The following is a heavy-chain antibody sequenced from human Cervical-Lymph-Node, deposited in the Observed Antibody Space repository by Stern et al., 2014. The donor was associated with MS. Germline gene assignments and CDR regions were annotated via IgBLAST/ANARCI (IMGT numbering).Heavy chain of an antibody. CDR3: AKTLSGGSRYFDL. Sequence: EVQLLQSGAEVKKPGESLKISCKGSGYSFSNFWIGWVRQMPGKGLEWMGIIYPGDSDTKYSPSFPGQVTISAAKSISPAFLQWSSLKASDTAIYYCAKTLSGGSRYFDLWGRGTLVTVSS. CDR1: GYSFSNFW. CDR2: IYPGDSDT. D-gene: IGHD3-16*01. J-gene: IGHJ2*01. V-gene: IGHV5-51*03.